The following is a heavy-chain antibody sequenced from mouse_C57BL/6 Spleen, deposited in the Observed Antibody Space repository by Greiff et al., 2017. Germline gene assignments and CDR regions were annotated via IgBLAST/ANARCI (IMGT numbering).Heavy chain of an antibody. CDR1: GYTFTDYY. Sequence: VHVKQSGPELVKPGASVKISCKASGYTFTDYYMNWVKQSHGKSLEWIGDINPNNGGTSYNQKFKGKATLTVDKSSSTAYMELRSLTSEDSAVYYCARHYFDYWGQGTTLTVSS. V-gene: IGHV1-26*01. J-gene: IGHJ2*01. CDR2: INPNNGGT. CDR3: ARHYFDY.